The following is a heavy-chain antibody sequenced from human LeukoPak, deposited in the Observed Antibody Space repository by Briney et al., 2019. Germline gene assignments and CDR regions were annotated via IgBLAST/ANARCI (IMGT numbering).Heavy chain of an antibody. CDR3: ARYQYDILTGYSSIDY. D-gene: IGHD3-9*01. V-gene: IGHV4-39*01. CDR1: GGSINSDSYY. CDR2: ISYGGST. J-gene: IGHJ4*02. Sequence: PSETLSLTCTVSGGSINSDSYYWAWIRQPPEKGLEWIGTISYGGSTYYNPSLKSRVTMSVDTSKNQFSLKLTSVTAADTAVYYCARYQYDILTGYSSIDYWGQGTLVTVSS.